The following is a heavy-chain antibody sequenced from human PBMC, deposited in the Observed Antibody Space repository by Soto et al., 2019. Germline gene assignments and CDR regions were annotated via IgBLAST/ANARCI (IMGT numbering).Heavy chain of an antibody. CDR2: ISFYNGHT. V-gene: IGHV1-18*01. CDR1: GDTVTKYG. D-gene: IGHD6-19*01. J-gene: IGHJ4*02. Sequence: QVQLVQSGGEVKKPGASVKVSCKASGDTVTKYGISWVRQAPGQGLEWLGWISFYNGHTNYALKLQDRITFTTDTSTSTASMELRSLTSDDTAVYYFASATSIAVAGKETWGQGTLVTVSS. CDR3: ASATSIAVAGKET.